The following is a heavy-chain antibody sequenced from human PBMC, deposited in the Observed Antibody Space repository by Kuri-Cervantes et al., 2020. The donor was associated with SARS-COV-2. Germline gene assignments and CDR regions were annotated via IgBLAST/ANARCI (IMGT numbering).Heavy chain of an antibody. J-gene: IGHJ6*03. D-gene: IGHD3-16*01. CDR3: ARDTGYDWNYFYMDV. CDR2: ISSSTSYR. V-gene: IGHV3-21*06. Sequence: ETLSLTCAASGFTFSRYTMNWVRQAPGKGLEWVSGISSSTSYRNYADSVKGRFAISRDDAKNSVYLQMNSLRAEDTAVYYCARDTGYDWNYFYMDVWGKGTTVTVSS. CDR1: GFTFSRYT.